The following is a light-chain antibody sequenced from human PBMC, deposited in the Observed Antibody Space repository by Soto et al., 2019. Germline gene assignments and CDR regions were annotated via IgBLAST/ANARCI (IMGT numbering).Light chain of an antibody. Sequence: EIVLTQSPGTLSLSPGERATLSCRASQSVSSSYLAWYQQKPGQAPRLLIYGASSRATGIPDRFSGSGSGTDFTLTISRLEPEDFAVYYCQQYGSSPQCTFGQGTKVDI. CDR3: QQYGSSPQCT. CDR1: QSVSSSY. CDR2: GAS. V-gene: IGKV3-20*01. J-gene: IGKJ1*01.